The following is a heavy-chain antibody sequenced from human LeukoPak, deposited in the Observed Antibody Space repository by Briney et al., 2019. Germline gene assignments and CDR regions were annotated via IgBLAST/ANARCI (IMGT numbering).Heavy chain of an antibody. J-gene: IGHJ5*02. V-gene: IGHV3-48*03. D-gene: IGHD3-10*01. Sequence: GGSLRLSCAASGFTFSSYEMNWVRQAPGKGLEGVSYISGSGSTIYYADSVKGRFTISRDNAKNSLYLQMNSLRAEDTAVYYCARVSYYGSGSYSPNWFDPWGQGTLVTVSS. CDR2: ISGSGSTI. CDR1: GFTFSSYE. CDR3: ARVSYYGSGSYSPNWFDP.